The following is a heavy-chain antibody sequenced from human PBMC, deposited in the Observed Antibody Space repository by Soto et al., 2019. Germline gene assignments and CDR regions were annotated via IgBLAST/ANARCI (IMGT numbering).Heavy chain of an antibody. V-gene: IGHV3-30*18. CDR3: AKKDSAYYDSTGYSDGMDV. CDR2: ISYDGSKK. D-gene: IGHD3-22*01. Sequence: VGSLRLSCAASGFTFSNYGMHWVRQAPGKGLEWVALISYDGSKKYYADSVKGRFTISRDNSKNTLYLQMNSLRAEDTAVYYCAKKDSAYYDSTGYSDGMDVWGQGTTVTVSS. CDR1: GFTFSNYG. J-gene: IGHJ6*02.